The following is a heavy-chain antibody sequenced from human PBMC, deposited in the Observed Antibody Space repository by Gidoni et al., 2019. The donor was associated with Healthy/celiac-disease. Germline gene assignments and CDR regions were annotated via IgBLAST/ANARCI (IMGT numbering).Heavy chain of an antibody. D-gene: IGHD6-6*01. Sequence: EVQLLESGGGLVQPGGSLRLSCAASGFTLSSSAMSWVRQAPGKGLGWVSAISGSGGSTYYADSVKGRFTISRDNSKNTLYLQMNSLRAEDTAVYYCAKPACLHGSSVCLYYYYGMDVWGQGTTVTVSS. V-gene: IGHV3-23*01. CDR1: GFTLSSSA. CDR3: AKPACLHGSSVCLYYYYGMDV. CDR2: ISGSGGST. J-gene: IGHJ6*02.